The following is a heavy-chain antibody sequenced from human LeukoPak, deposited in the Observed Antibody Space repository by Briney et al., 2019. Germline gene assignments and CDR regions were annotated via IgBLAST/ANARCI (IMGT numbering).Heavy chain of an antibody. CDR3: ARLYSSGWRSNYYFDY. D-gene: IGHD6-19*01. V-gene: IGHV4-59*08. CDR2: IYYTGII. CDR1: GGSISSYY. Sequence: SETLSLTCSVSGGSISSYYWAWIRQPPGKGVEWFGFIYYTGIISHNLSLESRVTMSVATYDNQFSLRPNSVSAADTAVYYCARLYSSGWRSNYYFDYWGQGTLVTVPS. J-gene: IGHJ4*02.